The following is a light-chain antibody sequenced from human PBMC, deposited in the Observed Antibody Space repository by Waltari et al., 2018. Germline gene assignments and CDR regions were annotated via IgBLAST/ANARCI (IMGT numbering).Light chain of an antibody. CDR3: QQYDISPLT. V-gene: IGKV3-20*01. CDR2: VAS. Sequence: EIVLTPSPGTLSLSPGERATLSCRASQTVRTTYLAWYQQKPGQAPTLLIYVASSRATGIPDRFSGSGSGTDFSLTISSLEPEDFAVYYCQQYDISPLTFGGGTKVEIK. J-gene: IGKJ4*01. CDR1: QTVRTTY.